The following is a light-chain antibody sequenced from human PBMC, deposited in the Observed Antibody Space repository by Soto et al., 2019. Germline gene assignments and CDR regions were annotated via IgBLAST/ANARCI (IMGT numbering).Light chain of an antibody. V-gene: IGKV1-39*01. CDR3: QQGSRTLT. J-gene: IGKJ4*01. CDR2: GAS. Sequence: RASQSIDRYLNWYQQKPGTAPKLLISGASSLRSGVPSRFSGSGSGTDFTLTINSLQPEDFATYYCQQGSRTLTFGGGTKVDIK. CDR1: QSIDRY.